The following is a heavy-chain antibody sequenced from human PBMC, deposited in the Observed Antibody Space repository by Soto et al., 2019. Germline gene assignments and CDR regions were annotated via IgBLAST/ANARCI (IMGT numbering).Heavy chain of an antibody. V-gene: IGHV3-48*03. CDR2: ISSSGSTI. Sequence: GGSLRLSCAASGFTFSSYEMNWVRQAPGKGLEWVSYISSSGSTIYYADSVKGRFTISRDNAKNSLYLQMNSLRAEDTAVYYCARPNYYDSSPPLYWGQGTLVTVS. CDR3: ARPNYYDSSPPLY. D-gene: IGHD3-22*01. CDR1: GFTFSSYE. J-gene: IGHJ4*02.